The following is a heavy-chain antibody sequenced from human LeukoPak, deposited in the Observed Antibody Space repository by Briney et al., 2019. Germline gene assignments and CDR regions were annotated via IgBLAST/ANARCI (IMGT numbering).Heavy chain of an antibody. D-gene: IGHD6-13*01. V-gene: IGHV3-21*01. CDR1: GFTFSSYS. CDR2: ISSSSSYI. CDR3: AGDSSNWNLDC. J-gene: IGHJ4*02. Sequence: GGSLRLSCAASGFTFSSYSMNWVRQAPGKGLDWVSSISSSSSYIYYADSVKGRFTISRDNAKNSLYLQMNSLRVEDTAVYYCAGDSSNWNLDCCGQGTPVTLSS.